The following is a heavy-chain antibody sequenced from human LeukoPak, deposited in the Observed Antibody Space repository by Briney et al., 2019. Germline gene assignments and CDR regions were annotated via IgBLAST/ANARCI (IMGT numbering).Heavy chain of an antibody. CDR1: GGSISSYY. CDR3: ARRATDWYFDY. D-gene: IGHD2-21*01. Sequence: SETLSLTCTVSGGSISSYYWSWIRQPPGKGLEWIGYIYYRGSTNYNPSLKSRVTISVDTSKNQFSLKLSSVTAADTAVYYCARRATDWYFDYWGQGTLVTVSS. CDR2: IYYRGST. J-gene: IGHJ4*02. V-gene: IGHV4-59*08.